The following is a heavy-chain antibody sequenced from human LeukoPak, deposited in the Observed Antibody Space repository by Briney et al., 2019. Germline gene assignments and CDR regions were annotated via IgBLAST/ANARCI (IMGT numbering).Heavy chain of an antibody. V-gene: IGHV3-7*01. D-gene: IGHD3-10*01. CDR2: IKQDGSEK. CDR3: AIQKADLITMIRGIIAF. J-gene: IGHJ1*01. Sequence: GGSLRLSCAASGFTFSSYWMSWVRQAPGKGLEWVANIKQDGSEKYYVDSVKGRFTISRDNAKNSLYLQMNSLRAEDTAVYYCAIQKADLITMIRGIIAFWGQGTLVTVSS. CDR1: GFTFSSYW.